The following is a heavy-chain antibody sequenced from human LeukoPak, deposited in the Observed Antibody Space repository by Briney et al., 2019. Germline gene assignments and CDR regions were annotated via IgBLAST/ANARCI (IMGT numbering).Heavy chain of an antibody. CDR3: ARFYRYYDILSGFDY. D-gene: IGHD3-9*01. Sequence: SETLSLTCTVSGGSISSYYWSWIRQPPGKGLEWLGYIYYSGSTNYNPSLKSRVTISVDTSKNQFSLKLSSVTAADTAVYYCARFYRYYDILSGFDYWGQGTLVTVSS. J-gene: IGHJ4*02. V-gene: IGHV4-59*01. CDR2: IYYSGST. CDR1: GGSISSYY.